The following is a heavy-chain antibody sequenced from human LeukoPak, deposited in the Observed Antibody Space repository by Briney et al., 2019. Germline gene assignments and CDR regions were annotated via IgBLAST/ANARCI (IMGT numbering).Heavy chain of an antibody. CDR2: IRYDGSNK. CDR1: GFTFSSYG. Sequence: GGSLRLSCAASGFTFSSYGMHWVRQAPGKGLEWVAFIRYDGSNKYYADSVKGRFTISRDNSKNTLYLQMNSLRAEDTAVYYCAKVPYRFSITMVPFDYWGQGTLVTVSS. J-gene: IGHJ4*02. D-gene: IGHD3-10*01. CDR3: AKVPYRFSITMVPFDY. V-gene: IGHV3-30*02.